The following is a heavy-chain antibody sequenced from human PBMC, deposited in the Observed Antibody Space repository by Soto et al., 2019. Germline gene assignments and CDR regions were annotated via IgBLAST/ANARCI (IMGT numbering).Heavy chain of an antibody. CDR2: ISGSGGST. Sequence: GGSLRLSCAASGFTFSSYAMSWVRQAPGKGLEWVSAISGSGGSTYYADSVKGRFTISRDNSKDTLYLQMNSLRAEDTAVYYSAKGTEWYSSSWTFDYWGQGTLVTVSS. CDR1: GFTFSSYA. J-gene: IGHJ4*02. D-gene: IGHD6-19*01. V-gene: IGHV3-23*01. CDR3: AKGTEWYSSSWTFDY.